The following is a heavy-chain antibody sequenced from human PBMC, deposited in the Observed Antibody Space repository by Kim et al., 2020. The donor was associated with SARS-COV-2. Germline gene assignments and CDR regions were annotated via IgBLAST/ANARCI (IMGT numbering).Heavy chain of an antibody. D-gene: IGHD3-10*01. V-gene: IGHV3-72*01. Sequence: YTADCAACVKGRFTISRDDSKNSLCLQMNRLKTEETAVYYCARANSDFRVDFWGQGTLVTVSS. CDR2: YTA. CDR3: ARANSDFRVDF. J-gene: IGHJ4*02.